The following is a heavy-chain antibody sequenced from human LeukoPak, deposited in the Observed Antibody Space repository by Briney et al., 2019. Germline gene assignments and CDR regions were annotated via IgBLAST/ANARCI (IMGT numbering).Heavy chain of an antibody. D-gene: IGHD2-2*01. CDR2: IYTSGST. J-gene: IGHJ6*03. CDR3: AREDIVVVPAAIGAYYMDV. CDR1: GGSISSGSYY. Sequence: SQTLSLTRTVSGGSISSGSYYWSWIRQPAGRGLEWIGRIYTSGSTNYNPSLKSRVTISVDTSKNQFSLKLSSVTAADTAVYYCAREDIVVVPAAIGAYYMDVWGKGTTVTVSS. V-gene: IGHV4-61*02.